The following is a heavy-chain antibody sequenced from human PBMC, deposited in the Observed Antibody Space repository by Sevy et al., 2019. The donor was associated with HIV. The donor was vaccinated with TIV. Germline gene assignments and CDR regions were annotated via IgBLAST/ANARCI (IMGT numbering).Heavy chain of an antibody. CDR3: AREGKQWPFDY. D-gene: IGHD6-19*01. V-gene: IGHV3-30-3*01. CDR1: GFTFSSYA. CDR2: ISYDGSNK. J-gene: IGHJ4*02. Sequence: GGSLRLSCAASGFTFSSYAMHWVRHAPGKGLEWVAVISYDGSNKYYADSVKGRFTISRDNSKNTLYLQMNSLRAEDTAVYYCAREGKQWPFDYWGQGTLVTVSS.